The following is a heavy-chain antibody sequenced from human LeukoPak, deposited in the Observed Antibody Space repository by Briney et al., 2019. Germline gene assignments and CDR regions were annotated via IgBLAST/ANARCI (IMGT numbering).Heavy chain of an antibody. CDR2: INTDSSTI. J-gene: IGHJ4*02. Sequence: QSGGSLRLSCAASGFTFSTYRMNWVRQAPGKGLEWLSYINTDSSTIHYTDSLKGQFTISRDNAKNSLYLQMNSLRDEDTAVYYCARATSTSGPTFDYWGQGTLVTVSS. V-gene: IGHV3-48*02. CDR1: GFTFSTYR. CDR3: ARATSTSGPTFDY. D-gene: IGHD6-19*01.